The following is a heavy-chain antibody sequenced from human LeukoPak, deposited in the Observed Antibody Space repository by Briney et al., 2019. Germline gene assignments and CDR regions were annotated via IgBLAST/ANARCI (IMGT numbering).Heavy chain of an antibody. D-gene: IGHD3-22*01. J-gene: IGHJ4*02. CDR3: ARDRPNYYGSDGHYYRRDGDY. CDR2: ITSRGEST. CDR1: GFTFSIYA. V-gene: IGHV3-23*01. Sequence: PGGSLRLSCAASGFTFSIYAMSWVRQAPGKGLQWVSSITSRGESTWYVDSVKGRFTITRDKSENTLYLQMHSLRAEDTAVYDCARDRPNYYGSDGHYYRRDGDYWGRGALVSVSS.